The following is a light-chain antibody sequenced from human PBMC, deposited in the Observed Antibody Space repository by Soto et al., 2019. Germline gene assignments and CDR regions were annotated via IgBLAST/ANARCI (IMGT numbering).Light chain of an antibody. CDR2: GAS. Sequence: EIVLTQSPGTLSLSPGERATLSCRASRSVSSRYLAWYQQKAGQAPRLLISGASSRATGIPDRFSGSGSGTDFTLIISRLEPEDFAMYYCHQYGYSPNTFGLGTKVEIK. CDR3: HQYGYSPNT. V-gene: IGKV3-20*01. CDR1: RSVSSRY. J-gene: IGKJ2*01.